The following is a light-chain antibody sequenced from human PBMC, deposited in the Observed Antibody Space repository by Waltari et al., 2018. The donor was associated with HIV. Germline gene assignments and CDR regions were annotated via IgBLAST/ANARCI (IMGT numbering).Light chain of an antibody. J-gene: IGKJ1*01. CDR2: AAT. CDR3: QQSYSIPWT. Sequence: DIQMTQSPSSLSASVGDGVTITCRANLSINNYLNWYQQKPGKAPKLLIFAATSLQSGVPARFSGSGSGTDFTLTISSLLLEDVAAYYCQQSYSIPWTFGQGTKVEIK. CDR1: LSINNY. V-gene: IGKV1-39*01.